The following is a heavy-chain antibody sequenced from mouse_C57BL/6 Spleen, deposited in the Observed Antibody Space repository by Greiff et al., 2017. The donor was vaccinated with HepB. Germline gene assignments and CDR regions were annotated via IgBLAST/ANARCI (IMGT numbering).Heavy chain of an antibody. Sequence: QVQLQQSGPELVKPGASVKISCKASGYAFSSSWMNWVKQRPGKGLEWIGRIYPGDGDTNYNGKFKGKATLTADKSSSTAYMQLSSLTSEDSAVYFCARLGVYYDYGGFDYWGQGTTLTVSS. J-gene: IGHJ2*01. CDR2: IYPGDGDT. D-gene: IGHD2-4*01. CDR3: ARLGVYYDYGGFDY. CDR1: GYAFSSSW. V-gene: IGHV1-82*01.